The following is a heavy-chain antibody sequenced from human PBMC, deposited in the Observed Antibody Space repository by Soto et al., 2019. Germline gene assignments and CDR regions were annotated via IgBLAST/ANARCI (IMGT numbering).Heavy chain of an antibody. CDR3: ARAVLPATAPFDY. CDR2: IYYSGST. CDR1: GGSISTYY. J-gene: IGHJ4*02. Sequence: SETLSLTSIVSGGSISTYYWSWIRHPPGKGLEWIGYIYYSGSTNYNPSLKSRVTISVDTSKNQFSLKLSSVTAADTAVYYCARAVLPATAPFDYWGQGTLVTVS. D-gene: IGHD2-2*01. V-gene: IGHV4-59*01.